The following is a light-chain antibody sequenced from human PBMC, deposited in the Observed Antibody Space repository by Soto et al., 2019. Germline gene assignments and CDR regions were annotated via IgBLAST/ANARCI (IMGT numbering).Light chain of an antibody. CDR1: QSVSSSY. V-gene: IGKV3-20*01. J-gene: IGKJ3*01. CDR3: QQYGSSLFT. Sequence: EIVLTQSPGTLSLSPGERATLSCRASQSVSSSYLAWYQQKPGQAPRLLIYGASSRATGIPGRFSGSGSGTDFTLTIRRLEPEDFAVYYCQQYGSSLFTFGPGTKVDIK. CDR2: GAS.